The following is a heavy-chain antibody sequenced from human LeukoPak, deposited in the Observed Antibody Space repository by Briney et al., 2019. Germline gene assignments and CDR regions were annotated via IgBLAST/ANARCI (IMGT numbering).Heavy chain of an antibody. D-gene: IGHD3-10*01. CDR3: ARSLWFGEIDY. CDR1: GFTVSSNY. V-gene: IGHV3-53*01. CDR2: IYSGGST. J-gene: IGHJ4*02. Sequence: GGSLRLSCAASGFTVSSNYMSWVRQAPGKGLEWVSVIYSGGSTYYADSVKGRFTISRDNPKNTLYLQMNSLRAEDTAVYYCARSLWFGEIDYWGQGTLVTVSS.